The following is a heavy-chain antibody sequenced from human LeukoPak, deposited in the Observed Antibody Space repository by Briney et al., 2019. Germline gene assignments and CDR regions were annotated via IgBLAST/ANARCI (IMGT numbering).Heavy chain of an antibody. CDR1: GFTFSSYA. Sequence: PGGSLRLSCAVSGFTFSSYAMSWVRQAPGKGLEWVSAISRSGGSTYYADSVKGRFTISRDNSKNTLYLQMNSLRAEDTAVYYCAKDFYSNSSPDWGQGTLVTVSS. D-gene: IGHD4-11*01. CDR3: AKDFYSNSSPD. J-gene: IGHJ4*02. CDR2: ISRSGGST. V-gene: IGHV3-23*01.